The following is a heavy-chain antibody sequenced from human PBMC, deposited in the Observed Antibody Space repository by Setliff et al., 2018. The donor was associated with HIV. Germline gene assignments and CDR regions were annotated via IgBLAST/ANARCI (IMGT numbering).Heavy chain of an antibody. J-gene: IGHJ6*02. V-gene: IGHV1-18*01. CDR2: ISPNFGHT. CDR1: GYTFTNYD. D-gene: IGHD6-19*01. CDR3: ARLGSGWSDSYYYAMDI. Sequence: VASVKVSCKASGYTFTNYDINWVRQAPGHGLEWMGWISPNFGHTNYAQNFLGRVTLTIDTSTSRAYMELRSLRSDDTAVYFCARLGSGWSDSYYYAMDIWGQGTTVTVSS.